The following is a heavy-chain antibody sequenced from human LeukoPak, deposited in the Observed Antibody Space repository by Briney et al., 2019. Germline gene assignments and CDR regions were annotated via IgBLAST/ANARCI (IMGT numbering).Heavy chain of an antibody. D-gene: IGHD6-6*01. CDR1: GGSISSSSYS. V-gene: IGHV4-39*01. CDR3: ARFLAFPYSSSSGDRDY. Sequence: SETLSLTCTVSGGSISSSSYSWGWIRQPPGKGLEWIGSIYYSGSTYYNPSLKGRVTISVDTSKNQFSLRLSSVTAADTAVYYCARFLAFPYSSSSGDRDYWGQGTLVTVSS. J-gene: IGHJ4*02. CDR2: IYYSGST.